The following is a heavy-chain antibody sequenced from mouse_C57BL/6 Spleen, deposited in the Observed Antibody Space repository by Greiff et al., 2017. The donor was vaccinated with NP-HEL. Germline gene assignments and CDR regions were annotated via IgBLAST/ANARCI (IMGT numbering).Heavy chain of an antibody. CDR2: FHPYHDDT. CDR3: GRGAVDWYFDV. Sequence: VKLVESGAELVKPGASVKMSCKASGYTFTTYPIEWMKQNHGKSLEWIGNFHPYHDDTKYNEKFKGKATLTVEKSSSPVYLELSRLTSDASAVYYCGRGAVDWYFDVWGTGTTVTVSS. D-gene: IGHD1-1*01. V-gene: IGHV1-47*01. CDR1: GYTFTTYP. J-gene: IGHJ1*03.